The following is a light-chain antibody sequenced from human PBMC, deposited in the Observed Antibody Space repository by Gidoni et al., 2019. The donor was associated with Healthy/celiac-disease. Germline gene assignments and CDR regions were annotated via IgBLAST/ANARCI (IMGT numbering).Light chain of an antibody. CDR3: QQRSNWPPSA. V-gene: IGKV3-11*01. CDR1: QSVSSY. J-gene: IGKJ5*01. Sequence: ATLSLSPGERATLSCRASQSVSSYLAWYQQKPGQAPRLLIYDASNRATGIPARFSGSGSGTDFTLTISSLEPEDFAVYYCQQRSNWPPSAFGQGTRLEIK. CDR2: DAS.